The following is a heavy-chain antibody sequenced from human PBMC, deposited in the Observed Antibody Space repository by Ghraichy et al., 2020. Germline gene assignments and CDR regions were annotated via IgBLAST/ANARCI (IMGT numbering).Heavy chain of an antibody. V-gene: IGHV4-59*01. Sequence: SETLSLTCTVSGGSISSYYWSWIRQPPGKGLEWIGYIYYSGSTNYNPSLKSRVTISVDTSKNQFSLKLSSVTAADTAVYYCARGTAGGWYYYYGMDVWGQGTTVTVSS. CDR2: IYYSGST. CDR3: ARGTAGGWYYYYGMDV. CDR1: GGSISSYY. J-gene: IGHJ6*02. D-gene: IGHD6-19*01.